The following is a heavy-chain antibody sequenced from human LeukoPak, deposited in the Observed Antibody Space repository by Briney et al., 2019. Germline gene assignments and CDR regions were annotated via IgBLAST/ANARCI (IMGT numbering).Heavy chain of an antibody. J-gene: IGHJ4*02. Sequence: ASVKVSCKASGYTFTGYAMHWVRQAPGQRPEWMGWIDAGNGNTKYSQEFQGRVTITRDTSASTAYMELSSLRSEDMAVYYCARTPVAGSREGDYFDYWGQGTLVTVSS. V-gene: IGHV1-3*03. CDR3: ARTPVAGSREGDYFDY. CDR1: GYTFTGYA. D-gene: IGHD6-19*01. CDR2: IDAGNGNT.